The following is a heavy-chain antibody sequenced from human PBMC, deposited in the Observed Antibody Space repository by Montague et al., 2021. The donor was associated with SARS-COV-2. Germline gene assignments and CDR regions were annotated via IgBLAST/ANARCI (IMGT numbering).Heavy chain of an antibody. D-gene: IGHD4-17*01. J-gene: IGHJ6*02. CDR2: IYYSGST. V-gene: IGHV4-39*07. CDR1: GGSISSSSYY. CDR3: ARDYGDYGSGYYYGMDV. Sequence: SETLSLTCTVSGGSISSSSYYWGWIRQPPGKGLEWIGSIYYSGSTYYNPSLKSRVTISGDTSKNQFSLKLSSVTAADTAVYYCARDYGDYGSGYYYGMDVWGQGTTVTVSS.